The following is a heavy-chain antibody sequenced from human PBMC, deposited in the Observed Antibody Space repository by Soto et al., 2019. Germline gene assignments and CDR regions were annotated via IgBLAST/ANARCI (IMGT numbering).Heavy chain of an antibody. J-gene: IGHJ4*02. CDR3: ASGRWPSSGWFGLLDY. D-gene: IGHD6-19*01. CDR1: GGTFSSDA. V-gene: IGHV1-69*12. Sequence: QVQLVQSGAEVKKPGSSVKVSCEASGGTFSSDAISWVRQAPGQGLEWMGGIIPMFGTASYAHKFQGRVTSVADESTNRDSMEQSSLGSEDTAVHSCASGRWPSSGWFGLLDYWGQGTLVTVSS. CDR2: IIPMFGTA.